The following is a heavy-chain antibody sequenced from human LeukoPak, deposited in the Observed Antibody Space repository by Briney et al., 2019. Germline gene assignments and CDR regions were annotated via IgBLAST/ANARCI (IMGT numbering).Heavy chain of an antibody. V-gene: IGHV4-39*01. CDR3: ARHEYSSSWFDY. D-gene: IGHD6-13*01. Sequence: PSETLSLTCTVSGGSISSSSYYWVWIRQPPGKGLEWIGSIYYSGSTYNNPSLKSRVTISVDTSKNQFSLKLSSVTAADTAVYYCARHEYSSSWFDYWGQGTLVTVSS. J-gene: IGHJ4*02. CDR1: GGSISSSSYY. CDR2: IYYSGST.